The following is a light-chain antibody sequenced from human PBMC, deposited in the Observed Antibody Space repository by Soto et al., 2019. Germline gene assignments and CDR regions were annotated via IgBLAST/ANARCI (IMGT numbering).Light chain of an antibody. CDR1: ISNIGNNY. V-gene: IGLV1-47*01. CDR2: RNN. J-gene: IGLJ1*01. Sequence: QSVLTQPPSVSGTPGQRVTISCSGGISNIGNNYVHWFQQLPGTAPKVLSNRNNQRPSGVPDRFSGSKSGTSASLAISGLLSEDEAEYYCAAWDDTVRSYVFGTGTKLTVL. CDR3: AAWDDTVRSYV.